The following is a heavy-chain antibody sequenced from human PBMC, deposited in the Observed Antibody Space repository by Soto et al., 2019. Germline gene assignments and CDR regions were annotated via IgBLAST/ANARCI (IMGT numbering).Heavy chain of an antibody. J-gene: IGHJ4*02. Sequence: QLQLQESGPGLVKPSETLSLTCSVSGGSIRSGPYYWGWIRQHPGKGLEWIATIYYTGSTYYDPALKSRVPISVDTSKNQSSLNLSSVTAANTAVYYCARSPHLASFDYWGQGTLVTVSS. CDR2: IYYTGST. CDR3: ARSPHLASFDY. V-gene: IGHV4-39*01. D-gene: IGHD3-3*02. CDR1: GGSIRSGPYY.